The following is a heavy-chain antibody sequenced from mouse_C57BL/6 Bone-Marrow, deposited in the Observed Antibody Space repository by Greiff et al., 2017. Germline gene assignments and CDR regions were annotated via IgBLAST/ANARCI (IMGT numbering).Heavy chain of an antibody. Sequence: EVQLQQSGPELVKPGASVTIPCKASGYTFTDYNMDWVKQSHGKSLEWIGDINPNNGGTFYNQKFKGKATLTVDKSSSTAYMELRCLTSEDTAVYYCAIYYDLAYWGQGTLVTVSA. D-gene: IGHD2-4*01. CDR3: AIYYDLAY. V-gene: IGHV1-18*01. CDR2: INPNNGGT. J-gene: IGHJ3*01. CDR1: GYTFTDYN.